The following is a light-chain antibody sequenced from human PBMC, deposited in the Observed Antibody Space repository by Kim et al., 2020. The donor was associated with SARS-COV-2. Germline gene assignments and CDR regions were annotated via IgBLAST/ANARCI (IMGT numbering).Light chain of an antibody. CDR2: GAS. V-gene: IGKV1-27*01. CDR3: HKYNSAPYT. J-gene: IGKJ2*01. CDR1: QGISNY. Sequence: ESVGDRVTIACRASQGISNYLAWYQQKPGKVPKLLVYGASTLQSGVPSRFSGSGSGTDFTLTISSLQPEDVATYYCHKYNSAPYTFGQGTKLEI.